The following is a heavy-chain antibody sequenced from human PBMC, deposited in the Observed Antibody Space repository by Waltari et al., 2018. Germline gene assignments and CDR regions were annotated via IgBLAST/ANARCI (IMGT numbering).Heavy chain of an antibody. Sequence: QVRLQESGPGLVKPSGTLSLTCAVSGDSISSGNWWFWVRQPPEKGLEWIGEISQTGRTNPTPCLKRRVTISLDESRNQFSLPLTPVPAADTAYYYCATTLGADGPSRSTWFDLWGQGNLVIVSS. CDR1: GDSISSGNW. J-gene: IGHJ5*02. V-gene: IGHV4-4*02. D-gene: IGHD6-19*01. CDR3: ATTLGADGPSRSTWFDL. CDR2: ISQTGRT.